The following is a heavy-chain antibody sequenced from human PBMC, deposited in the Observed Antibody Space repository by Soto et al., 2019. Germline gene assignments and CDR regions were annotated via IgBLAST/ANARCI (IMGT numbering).Heavy chain of an antibody. J-gene: IGHJ4*02. CDR2: TSAYNGNT. V-gene: IGHV1-18*01. D-gene: IGHD3-22*01. CDR1: GYTFTNYG. CDR3: ARDYYNRAKFDY. Sequence: QVQLVQSGGEVKRPGASVKVSCKTSGYTFTNYGISWVRQAPGRGLEWLGWTSAYNGNTNYAQKFQDRVTMTTDTSTSTVYKELRSLRSDDTAVYYCARDYYNRAKFDYWGQGALVTVSS.